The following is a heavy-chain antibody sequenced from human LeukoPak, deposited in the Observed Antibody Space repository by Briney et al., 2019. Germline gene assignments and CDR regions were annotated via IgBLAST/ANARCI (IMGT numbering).Heavy chain of an antibody. CDR2: INPSGGST. J-gene: IGHJ3*02. CDR1: GYTFTSYY. D-gene: IGHD1-14*01. Sequence: ASVKVSCKASGYTFTSYYMHWVRQAPGQGLEWMGIINPSGGSTSYAQKFQGRVTMTRDTSTSTVYMELSSLRSEDTAVYYCATEVTAAAFDIWGQGTMVTVSS. CDR3: ATEVTAAAFDI. V-gene: IGHV1-46*01.